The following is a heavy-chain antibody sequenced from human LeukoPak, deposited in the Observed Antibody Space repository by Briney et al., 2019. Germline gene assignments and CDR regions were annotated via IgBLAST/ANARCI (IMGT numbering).Heavy chain of an antibody. D-gene: IGHD3-3*01. CDR2: IYHSGNT. CDR3: ARDFRGGYDFWSGYYTPYYFDY. J-gene: IGHJ4*02. Sequence: SETLSLTCTVSGYSISSGYYWGWIRQPPGKGLEWIGNIYHSGNTYYNPSLKSRVTISVDTSKNHFSLKLSSVTAADTAVYYCARDFRGGYDFWSGYYTPYYFDYWGQGTLVTVSP. CDR1: GYSISSGYY. V-gene: IGHV4-38-2*02.